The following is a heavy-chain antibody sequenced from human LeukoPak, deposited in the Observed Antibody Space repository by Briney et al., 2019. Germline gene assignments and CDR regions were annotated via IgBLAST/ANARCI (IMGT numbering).Heavy chain of an antibody. D-gene: IGHD6-13*01. J-gene: IGHJ4*02. CDR2: IYYSGST. CDR3: ASSLIAAAGTFFFDY. V-gene: IGHV4-39*01. CDR1: GGSISSSSDY. Sequence: SETLSLTCTVSGGSISSSSDYWGWIRQPPGKGLECIGSIYYSGSTYYNPSLKSRATISVDTSKNQFSLKVSSVTAADTAVYYCASSLIAAAGTFFFDYWGQGTLVTVSS.